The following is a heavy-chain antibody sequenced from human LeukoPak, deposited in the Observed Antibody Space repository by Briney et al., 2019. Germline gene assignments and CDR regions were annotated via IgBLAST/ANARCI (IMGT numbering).Heavy chain of an antibody. D-gene: IGHD5-24*01. CDR2: ISSSSSYI. Sequence: PGGSLRLSCAASGFTFSSYSMNWVRQAPGKGLEWVSSISSSSSYIYYADSVKGRFTISRDNAKNSLYLQMNSLRAEDTAVYYCARSSVEMATICAYWGQGTLVTVSS. CDR1: GFTFSSYS. CDR3: ARSSVEMATICAY. J-gene: IGHJ4*02. V-gene: IGHV3-21*01.